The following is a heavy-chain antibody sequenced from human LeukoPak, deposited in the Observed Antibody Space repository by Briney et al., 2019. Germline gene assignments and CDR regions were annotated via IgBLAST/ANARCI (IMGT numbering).Heavy chain of an antibody. CDR3: ARGRYSYGFDY. D-gene: IGHD5-18*01. V-gene: IGHV4-34*01. CDR2: INHSGST. J-gene: IGHJ4*02. CDR1: GGSFSGYY. Sequence: SETLSLTCAVYGGSFSGYYWSWIRQPPGKGLEWIGEINHSGSTNYNPSLKSRVTISVDTSKNQFSLKLSSVTAADTAVYCCARGRYSYGFDYWGQGTLVTVSS.